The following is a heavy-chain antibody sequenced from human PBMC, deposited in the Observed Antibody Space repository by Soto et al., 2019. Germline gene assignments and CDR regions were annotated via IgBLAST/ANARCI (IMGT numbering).Heavy chain of an antibody. CDR3: AKDTSDFWSGYYPIGTDYYYDIDV. CDR1: GFTFSSYA. Sequence: GGSLRLSCAASGFTFSSYAMSWVRQAPGKGLERVSAISGSGGSTYYADSVKGRFTISRDNSKNTLYLQMNSLRAEDTAVYYCAKDTSDFWSGYYPIGTDYYYDIDVWGQVTRVTVSS. J-gene: IGHJ6*02. V-gene: IGHV3-23*01. CDR2: ISGSGGST. D-gene: IGHD3-3*01.